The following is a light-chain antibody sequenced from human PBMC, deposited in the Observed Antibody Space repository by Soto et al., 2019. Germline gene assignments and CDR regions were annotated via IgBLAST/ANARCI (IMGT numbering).Light chain of an antibody. CDR2: KNN. CDR1: SSNIGSNY. J-gene: IGLJ3*02. V-gene: IGLV1-47*01. CDR3: AAWDDSLSGWV. Sequence: QAVVAQPPSASGTPGQRVTISCSGSSSNIGSNYGYWYQQLPGTAPKLLIYKNNQRPSGVPDRFSGSKSGTSASLAISGLRSEDEADYYCAAWDDSLSGWVFGGGTKLTVL.